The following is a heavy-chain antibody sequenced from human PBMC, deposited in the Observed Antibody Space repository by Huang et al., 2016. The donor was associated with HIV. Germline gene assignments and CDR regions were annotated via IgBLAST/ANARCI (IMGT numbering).Heavy chain of an antibody. CDR3: ARDTMVRGFDY. J-gene: IGHJ4*02. CDR2: IYYSGST. D-gene: IGHD3-10*01. CDR1: GGSISSHY. Sequence: QVQLQESGPGLVKPSETLSLTCTVSGGSISSHYWSWIRQPPGKGLEWIGRIYYSGSTNYNPSLKSRVTISVETSKNQFSLKLSSVTAADTAVYYCARDTMVRGFDYWGQGTLVTVSS. V-gene: IGHV4-59*11.